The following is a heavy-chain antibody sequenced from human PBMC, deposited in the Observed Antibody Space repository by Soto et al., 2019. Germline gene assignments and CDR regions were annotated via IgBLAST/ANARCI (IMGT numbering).Heavy chain of an antibody. CDR2: ISSTINYI. Sequence: GVLRLSRAPSGFTFSRYSMNWVRHAPGEGLEWVSSISSTINYIYYADSMKGRFTVSRDNATNSVYLDMNSQSAEDTAVYYCARESEDLTSNFDYWGQGTLVTVSS. CDR3: ARESEDLTSNFDY. CDR1: GFTFSRYS. J-gene: IGHJ4*02. V-gene: IGHV3-21*01.